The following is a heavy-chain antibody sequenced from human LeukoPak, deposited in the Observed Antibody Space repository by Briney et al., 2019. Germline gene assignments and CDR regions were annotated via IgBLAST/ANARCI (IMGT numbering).Heavy chain of an antibody. J-gene: IGHJ4*02. CDR1: GFTFSTYA. CDR3: AKRPDCSTTNCFRFEY. CDR2: ISGDGGST. V-gene: IGHV3-23*01. Sequence: RGSLRLSCAASGFTFSTYAMSWVRQAPGQGLEWVSSISGDGGSTYYAESVKGRFTISRDNSKNTLYLQMNSLRAEDTAVYYCAKRPDCSTTNCFRFEYWGQGTLVTVSS. D-gene: IGHD2-2*01.